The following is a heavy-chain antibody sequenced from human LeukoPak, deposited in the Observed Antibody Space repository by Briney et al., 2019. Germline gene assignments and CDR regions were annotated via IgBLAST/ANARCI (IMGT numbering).Heavy chain of an antibody. J-gene: IGHJ4*02. CDR2: IYYGRTT. D-gene: IGHD5-12*01. V-gene: IGHV4-39*01. Sequence: SETLSLTCTVSAGSITSGSHHWGWIRQSPGRGLEWIGSIYYGRTTYYNPSLNSRVTISVVTSNNQFSLQLNSVTAADTAVYYCVRHDGRGGATMGALDSWGQGSLVTVSS. CDR1: AGSITSGSHH. CDR3: VRHDGRGGATMGALDS.